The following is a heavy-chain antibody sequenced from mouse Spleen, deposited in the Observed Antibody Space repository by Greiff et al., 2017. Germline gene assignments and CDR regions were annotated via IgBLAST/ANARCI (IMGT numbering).Heavy chain of an antibody. CDR3: ARQGLRLLWYFDV. J-gene: IGHJ1*01. V-gene: IGHV5-12-2*01. CDR1: GFTFSSYT. CDR2: ISNGGGST. Sequence: EVQLVESGGGLVQPGGSLKLSCAASGFTFSSYTMSWVRQTPEKRLEWVAYISNGGGSTYYPDTVKGRFTISRDNAKNTLYLQMSSLKSEDTAMYYCARQGLRLLWYFDVWGAGTTVTVSS. D-gene: IGHD1-2*01.